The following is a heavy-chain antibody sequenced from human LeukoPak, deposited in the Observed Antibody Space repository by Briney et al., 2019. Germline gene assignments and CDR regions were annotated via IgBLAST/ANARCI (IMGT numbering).Heavy chain of an antibody. D-gene: IGHD5-12*01. J-gene: IGHJ6*02. CDR1: GASISTAGYY. V-gene: IGHV4-31*03. CDR2: IYYSGST. Sequence: SQTLSLTCTVSGASISTAGYYWSWIRQHPGKGLEWIGYIYYSGSTCYNPFLKSRASLSVDTSKNEFSLKVSSVTAADTGVYYCARALGYSGYPTVYYGMDVWGQGTTVTVSS. CDR3: ARALGYSGYPTVYYGMDV.